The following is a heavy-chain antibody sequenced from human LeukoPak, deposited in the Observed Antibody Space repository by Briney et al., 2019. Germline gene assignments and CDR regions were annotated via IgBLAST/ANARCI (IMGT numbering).Heavy chain of an antibody. J-gene: IGHJ4*02. V-gene: IGHV1-69*05. D-gene: IGHD5-18*01. CDR2: IIPIFGTA. Sequence: PVKVSFKGSWGTLNRYSISWVWHAPGQGREWMGGIIPIFGTANYAQKFQGRVTITTDESTSTAYMELSSLRSEDTAVYYCACSGYSYDNFDYWGQGTLVTVSS. CDR3: ACSGYSYDNFDY. CDR1: WGTLNRYS.